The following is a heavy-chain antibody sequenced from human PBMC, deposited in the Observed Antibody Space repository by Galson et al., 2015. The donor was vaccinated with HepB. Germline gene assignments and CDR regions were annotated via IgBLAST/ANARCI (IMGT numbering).Heavy chain of an antibody. J-gene: IGHJ4*02. CDR1: GGTFGTYT. Sequence: SVKVSCKASGGTFGTYTISWVRQAPGQGLEWMGGIISGFGTGNYAQKYQVRVTITADESTSTVYMELRGLTSDDTALFYCASQFTADYCSGGSCPFDYWGQGTRVTVSS. CDR2: IISGFGTG. V-gene: IGHV1-69*13. D-gene: IGHD2-15*01. CDR3: ASQFTADYCSGGSCPFDY.